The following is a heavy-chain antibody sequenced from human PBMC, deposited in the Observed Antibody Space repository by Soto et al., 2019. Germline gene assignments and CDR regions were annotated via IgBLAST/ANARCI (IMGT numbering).Heavy chain of an antibody. CDR2: IIPIFGTA. CDR3: ARDQGVAVAGPFDY. Sequence: VASVKVSCKASGGTFSSYAISWVRQAPGQGLEWMGGIIPIFGTANYAQKFQGRVTITADESTSTAYMELSSLRSEDTAVYYCARDQGVAVAGPFDYWRQGTLVTVSS. CDR1: GGTFSSYA. J-gene: IGHJ4*02. D-gene: IGHD6-19*01. V-gene: IGHV1-69*13.